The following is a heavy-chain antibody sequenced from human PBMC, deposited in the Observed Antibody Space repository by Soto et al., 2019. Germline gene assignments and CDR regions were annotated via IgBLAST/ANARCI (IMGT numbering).Heavy chain of an antibody. CDR1: GTSFSGYC. J-gene: IGHJ3*02. CDR2: ICHGGST. V-gene: IGHV4-34*01. D-gene: IGHD1-26*01. Sequence: SETLSLTCAVYGTSFSGYCWTWIRQPPGKGLEWIGEICHGGSTNYNPPLKSRVTISLDTSKSQFSLRLSSVTAADTAVYYCTRVNPRGGYLNDFDIWAQGTMVTVSS. CDR3: TRVNPRGGYLNDFDI.